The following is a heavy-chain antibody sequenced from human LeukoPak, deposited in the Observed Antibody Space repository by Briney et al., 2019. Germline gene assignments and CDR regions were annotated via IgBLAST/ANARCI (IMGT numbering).Heavy chain of an antibody. J-gene: IGHJ4*02. Sequence: SETLSLTCTVSGGSISSYYWSWIRQPPGKGLEWIGFIYYSGSTNYNPSLKSRVTISVDTSKNHFSLKLSSVTAADTAVYYCARGDSGSYYDSSGSISCYFDFWGQGTLVTVSS. CDR2: IYYSGST. D-gene: IGHD3-22*01. CDR3: ARGDSGSYYDSSGSISCYFDF. CDR1: GGSISSYY. V-gene: IGHV4-59*01.